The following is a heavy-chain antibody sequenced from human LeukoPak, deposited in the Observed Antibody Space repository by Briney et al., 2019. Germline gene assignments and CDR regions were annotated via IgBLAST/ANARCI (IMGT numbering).Heavy chain of an antibody. CDR1: GGSISSSSYY. CDR3: ARPAILRITGTLGDAFDI. D-gene: IGHD1-20*01. J-gene: IGHJ3*02. CDR2: IYYSGST. V-gene: IGHV4-39*01. Sequence: PSETLSLTCTVSGGSISSSSYYWGWIRQPPGKGLEWIGSIYYSGSTYYNPSLKSRVTISVDTSKNQFSLKLSSVTAADTAVYYCARPAILRITGTLGDAFDIWGQGTMVTVSS.